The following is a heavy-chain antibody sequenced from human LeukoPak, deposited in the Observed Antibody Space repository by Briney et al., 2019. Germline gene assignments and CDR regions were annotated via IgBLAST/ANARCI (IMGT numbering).Heavy chain of an antibody. Sequence: ASVKVSCKASGYTFTSYGISWVRQAPGQGLEWMGWISAYNGNTNYAQKLKGRVTMTTDTSTRTAYMELRSLRSDDTAVYYCARDRPGAAAGDYWGQGTLVTVSS. CDR2: ISAYNGNT. CDR3: ARDRPGAAAGDY. V-gene: IGHV1-18*01. CDR1: GYTFTSYG. D-gene: IGHD6-13*01. J-gene: IGHJ4*02.